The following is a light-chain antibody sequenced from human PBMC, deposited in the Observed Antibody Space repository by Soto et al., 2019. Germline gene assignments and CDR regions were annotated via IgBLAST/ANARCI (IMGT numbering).Light chain of an antibody. CDR1: SSDVGGYNY. Sequence: QSVLTQPPSASGSPGQSFTISCTGTSSDVGGYNYVSWYQQHPGKAPKLMIYEVSKRPSGVPDRFSGSKSGNTASLTVSGLQAEDEADYYCSSYAGSNTPYVFGTGTKVTVL. J-gene: IGLJ1*01. CDR3: SSYAGSNTPYV. CDR2: EVS. V-gene: IGLV2-8*01.